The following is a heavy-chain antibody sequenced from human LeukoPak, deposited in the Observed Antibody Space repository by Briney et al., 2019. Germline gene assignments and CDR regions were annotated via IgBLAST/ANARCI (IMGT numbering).Heavy chain of an antibody. CDR2: ISDSGGNT. CDR3: ANARGG. V-gene: IGHV3-23*01. CDR1: GFTFSSYA. Sequence: GGSLRLSCAASGFTFSSYAMSWVRQAPGKGLEWVSAISDSGGNTYYADSMKGRFTTSRDNSKNTLYLQMNSLRADDTAIYHCANARGGWGQGTLVTVSS. D-gene: IGHD3-10*01. J-gene: IGHJ4*02.